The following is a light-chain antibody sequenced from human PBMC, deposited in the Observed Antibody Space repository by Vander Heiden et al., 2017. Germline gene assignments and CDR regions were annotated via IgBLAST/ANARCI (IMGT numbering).Light chain of an antibody. CDR2: GNT. Sequence: QSLLTQPPSVSGAPGQRIILSCTARSPNIGAGYGVHWYQQLPGTAPKLLIYGNTNRPSGVPDRFSGSKSGTSASLAITGLQAEDEADYYCQSYDSSLSVVFGGGTKLTVL. CDR3: QSYDSSLSVV. V-gene: IGLV1-40*01. J-gene: IGLJ2*01. CDR1: SPNIGAGYG.